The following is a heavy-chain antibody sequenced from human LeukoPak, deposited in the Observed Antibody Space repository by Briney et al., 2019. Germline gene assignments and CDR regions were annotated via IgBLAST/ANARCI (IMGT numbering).Heavy chain of an antibody. CDR1: GASINSYY. D-gene: IGHD2-21*01. CDR3: ARGAYSFDI. V-gene: IGHV4-4*07. CDR2: FYASGIT. Sequence: PSETLSLTCTVSGASINSYYWNWIRQPAGKGLEWIGRFYASGITKNNPSLKSRVTMSVDTSKNQFSLNLTSVTAADTAVYYCARGAYSFDIWGQGTTVTVSS. J-gene: IGHJ3*02.